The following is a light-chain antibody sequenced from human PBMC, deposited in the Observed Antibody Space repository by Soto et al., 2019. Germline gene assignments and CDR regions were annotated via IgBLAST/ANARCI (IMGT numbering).Light chain of an antibody. CDR1: QSISSW. CDR3: QQYNSHSSYT. V-gene: IGKV1-5*03. Sequence: DIQMTQSPSTLSASVGDRVTITCRASQSISSWLAWYQQKPGKAPKLLIYKASSLGSGVTSRFSGSGSGTEFTLTISSLQPDDFAIYYCQQYNSHSSYTFGQGTKLEIK. CDR2: KAS. J-gene: IGKJ2*01.